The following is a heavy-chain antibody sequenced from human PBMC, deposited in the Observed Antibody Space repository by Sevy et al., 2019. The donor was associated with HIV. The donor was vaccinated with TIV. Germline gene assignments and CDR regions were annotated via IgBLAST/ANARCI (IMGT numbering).Heavy chain of an antibody. CDR2: IYSDGRT. J-gene: IGHJ6*02. CDR3: ARDRYYDASGYYYYYYGMDV. V-gene: IGHV3-66*01. CDR1: GLSVSDNY. Sequence: GGSLRLSCAASGLSVSDNYMNWVRQAPGQGLELVSVIYSDGRTYYGDSVKGRFTISRDNSKNTLYLHMNNLRPEDTAVYYCARDRYYDASGYYYYYYGMDVWGQGTTVTVSS. D-gene: IGHD3-22*01.